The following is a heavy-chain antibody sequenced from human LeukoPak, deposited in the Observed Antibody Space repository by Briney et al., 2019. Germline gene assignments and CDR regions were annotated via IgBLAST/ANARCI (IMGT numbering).Heavy chain of an antibody. J-gene: IGHJ6*03. CDR1: GFTFSSYG. CDR2: IRYDGSNK. V-gene: IGHV3-30*02. D-gene: IGHD6-13*01. CDR3: AKVPNIESGSSWYLARTSRYMDV. Sequence: GGSLRLSCAASGFTFSSYGMHWVRQAPGKGLEWVAFIRYDGSNKYYADSVKGRFTISRDNSKNTLYLQMNSLRAEDTAVYYCAKVPNIESGSSWYLARTSRYMDVWGKGTTVTVSS.